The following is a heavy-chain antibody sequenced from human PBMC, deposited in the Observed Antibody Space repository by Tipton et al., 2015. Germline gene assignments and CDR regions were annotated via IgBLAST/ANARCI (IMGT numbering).Heavy chain of an antibody. CDR1: GYSISSGHY. J-gene: IGHJ4*02. CDR3: ARHKDSGTYPLDY. CDR2: IYHSGST. V-gene: IGHV4-38-2*01. Sequence: LRLSCAVSGYSISSGHYWGWIRQPPGKGLEWIGSIYHSGSTYYNPSLKSRVSISVDTSKTQFSLRLTSVTAADTAVYYCARHKDSGTYPLDYWGQGTLVTVSS. D-gene: IGHD3-10*01.